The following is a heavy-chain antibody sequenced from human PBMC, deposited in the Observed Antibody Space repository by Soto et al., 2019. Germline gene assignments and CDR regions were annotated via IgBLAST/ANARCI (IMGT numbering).Heavy chain of an antibody. J-gene: IGHJ3*02. CDR3: AREASSSRAFDI. CDR1: GGSISSDGSY. CDR2: IYYSGST. D-gene: IGHD6-13*01. V-gene: IGHV4-31*03. Sequence: QVQLQESGPGLVKPSQTLSLTCTVSGGSISSDGSYWSWIRQHPGKGLEWIGYIYYSGSTYYNPSLKSRLTISVDTSKNQFSLNLSSVTAADTAVYYCAREASSSRAFDIWGQGTMVTVSS.